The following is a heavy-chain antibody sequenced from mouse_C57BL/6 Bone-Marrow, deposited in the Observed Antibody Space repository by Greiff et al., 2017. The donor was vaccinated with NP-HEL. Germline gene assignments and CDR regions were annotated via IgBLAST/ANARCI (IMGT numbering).Heavy chain of an antibody. D-gene: IGHD1-1*02. Sequence: EVQLQQSGPELVKPGASVKIPCKASGYTFTDYNMDWVKQSHGKSLEWIGDINPNNGGTIYNQKFKGKATLTVDKSSSTAYMELRSLTSEYTAVYYCARRVLCYYAMDYWGQGTSVTVSS. J-gene: IGHJ4*01. CDR3: ARRVLCYYAMDY. CDR2: INPNNGGT. CDR1: GYTFTDYN. V-gene: IGHV1-18*01.